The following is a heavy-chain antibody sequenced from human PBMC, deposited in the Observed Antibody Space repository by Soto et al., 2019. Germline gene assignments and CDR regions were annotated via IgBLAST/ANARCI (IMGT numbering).Heavy chain of an antibody. Sequence: PGGSLRLSCAASGFTFSSSWMNWVRQAPGKGREWVAGIKEDGSEKYYVDVVKGRFTISRDNFENSLYLQMNSLRGEDTAVYFCARDRGYSSFDYWGLGTLVTVSS. CDR2: IKEDGSEK. CDR3: ARDRGYSSFDY. J-gene: IGHJ4*02. D-gene: IGHD4-4*01. V-gene: IGHV3-7*01. CDR1: GFTFSSSW.